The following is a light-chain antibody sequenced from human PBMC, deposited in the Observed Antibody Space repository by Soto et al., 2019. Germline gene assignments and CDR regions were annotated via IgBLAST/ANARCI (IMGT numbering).Light chain of an antibody. CDR3: QQYHSWPLT. V-gene: IGKV3-15*01. Sequence: ETVLTQSPSTLSVSPGERATFSCKASQSVTTNLAWYQQKPGQVPRLLIYGAFTRATGIPARFSGSGSGTEFTLSISSLQSEDFAIYHCQQYHSWPLTSGQGTKVDIK. CDR2: GAF. CDR1: QSVTTN. J-gene: IGKJ2*01.